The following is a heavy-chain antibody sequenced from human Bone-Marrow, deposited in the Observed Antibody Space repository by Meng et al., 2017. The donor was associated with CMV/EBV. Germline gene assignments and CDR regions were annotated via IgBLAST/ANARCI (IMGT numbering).Heavy chain of an antibody. Sequence: GESLKISCAASRLTFNNYGMHWVRQAPGKGLEWGTFIRYDGSDEYYAGSVKGRFTISRDNSKNTLYLQMNSLRAEDTAVYYCAKDDGPVVLARVIGVGYYGMDVWGQGTTVTVSS. V-gene: IGHV3-30*02. D-gene: IGHD3-22*01. CDR2: IRYDGSDE. CDR3: AKDDGPVVLARVIGVGYYGMDV. CDR1: RLTFNNYG. J-gene: IGHJ6*02.